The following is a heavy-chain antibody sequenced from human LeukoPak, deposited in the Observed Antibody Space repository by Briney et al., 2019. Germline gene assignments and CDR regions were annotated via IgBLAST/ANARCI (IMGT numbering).Heavy chain of an antibody. CDR3: AGRFGYDDTSDYQGVPDH. J-gene: IGHJ4*02. CDR2: IYTSGST. CDR1: GGSISNYY. V-gene: IGHV4-4*07. Sequence: SETLSLTCTVSGGSISNYYWSWIRQPAGKGLEWLGRIYTSGSTNYNPSLKSRVTMSVDTSKNQFSLKLSSVTAADTAVYYCAGRFGYDDTSDYQGVPDHWGQGSLVTVSS. D-gene: IGHD3-22*01.